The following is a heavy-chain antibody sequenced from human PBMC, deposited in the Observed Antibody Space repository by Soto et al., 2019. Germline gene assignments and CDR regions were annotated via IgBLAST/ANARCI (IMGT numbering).Heavy chain of an antibody. CDR2: ISYDGSNK. CDR1: GFTFSSYA. Sequence: QVQLVESGGGVVQPGRSLRLSCAASGFTFSSYAMHWVRQAPGKGLEGVAVISYDGSNKYYADAVKGRVTISRDNSKNTLYLQMNSLRAEDTAVYYCERGPLNDYDYYYYGIEVWGQGTTVTVSS. CDR3: ERGPLNDYDYYYYGIEV. D-gene: IGHD4-17*01. J-gene: IGHJ6*02. V-gene: IGHV3-30-3*01.